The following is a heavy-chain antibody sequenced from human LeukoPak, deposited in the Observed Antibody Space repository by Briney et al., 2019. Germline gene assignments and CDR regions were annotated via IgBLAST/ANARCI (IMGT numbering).Heavy chain of an antibody. CDR3: ARGPPNSGSYHTD. CDR2: VNSDGSST. J-gene: IGHJ4*02. V-gene: IGHV3-74*01. Sequence: PGGSLRLSCAASGFTFSSYWMHWVRQAPGKGLVWVSRVNSDGSSTTYADSVKGRFTISRDNAKNTLHLQMSSLRAEDTAVYYCARGPPNSGSYHTDWGQGTPVTVSS. D-gene: IGHD1-26*01. CDR1: GFTFSSYW.